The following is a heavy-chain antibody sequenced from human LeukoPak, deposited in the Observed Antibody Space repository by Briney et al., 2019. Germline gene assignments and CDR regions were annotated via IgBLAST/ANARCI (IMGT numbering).Heavy chain of an antibody. V-gene: IGHV4-34*01. J-gene: IGHJ6*03. Sequence: TSETLSLTCAVSGGSLSDAYWGWIRQSPGKGLEWIGEINHRGSRYSIPSLKSRVTISVDTSKNQFSLKLSSVTAADTAVYYCARDTIYGDYLIYYYYYYMDVWGKGTTVTVSS. D-gene: IGHD4-17*01. CDR2: INHRGSR. CDR3: ARDTIYGDYLIYYYYYYMDV. CDR1: GGSLSDAY.